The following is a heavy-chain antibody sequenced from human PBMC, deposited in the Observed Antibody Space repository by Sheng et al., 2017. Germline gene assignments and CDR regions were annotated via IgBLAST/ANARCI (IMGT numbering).Heavy chain of an antibody. CDR1: GFTFDDHA. CDR3: AKDLRTFFYGMDV. J-gene: IGHJ6*01. V-gene: IGHV3-43D*04. CDR2: ITWDGSST. Sequence: VQLLESGGGVIQPGGSLRLSCATSGFTFDDHAMHWVRQAPGKGLEWVALITWDGSSTHYTDSVKGRFTISRDNSRNSLYLQMNSLRPEDSALYYCAKDLRTFFYGMDVWGPRDHGH.